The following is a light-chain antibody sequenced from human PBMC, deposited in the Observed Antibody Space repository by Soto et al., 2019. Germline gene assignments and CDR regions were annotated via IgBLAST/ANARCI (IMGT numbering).Light chain of an antibody. J-gene: IGKJ1*01. CDR2: GAS. CDR1: QSVISN. Sequence: EIVLTQSPGTLSLSPGERATLSCRASQSVISNLAWYQQKPGQGPRLLIYGASARATGIPARFSGSGSGTEFTLTISSLESEDSAVYYCQQYSSWPPWTFGQGTKVDIK. CDR3: QQYSSWPPWT. V-gene: IGKV3-15*01.